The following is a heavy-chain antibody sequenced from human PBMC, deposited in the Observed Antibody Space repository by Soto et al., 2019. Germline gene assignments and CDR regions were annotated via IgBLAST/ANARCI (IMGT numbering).Heavy chain of an antibody. J-gene: IGHJ6*03. V-gene: IGHV3-33*01. CDR2: IWYDGSNK. CDR1: GFTFSSYG. D-gene: IGHD2-2*01. Sequence: GGSLRLSCAASGFTFSSYGMHWVRQAPGKGLEWVAVIWYDGSNKYYADSVKGRFTISRDNSKNTLYLQMNSLRAEDTAVYYCARDTDIVVVPAALKTVGGRYMDVWGKGTTVTVSS. CDR3: ARDTDIVVVPAALKTVGGRYMDV.